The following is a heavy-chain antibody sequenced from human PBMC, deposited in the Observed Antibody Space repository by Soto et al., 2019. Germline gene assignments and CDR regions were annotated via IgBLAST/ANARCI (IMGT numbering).Heavy chain of an antibody. CDR3: AKGPRAASGPPLWFDP. CDR2: ISGSGDST. Sequence: GGSLRLSCAASGFSFGSYAMSWVGQAPEKGLEWVSVISGSGDSTYHADSVKGRFTISRDNSKNTLYLQINSLRVEDTAVYYCAKGPRAASGPPLWFDPWGQGTLVTVSP. V-gene: IGHV3-23*01. J-gene: IGHJ5*02. D-gene: IGHD6-13*01. CDR1: GFSFGSYA.